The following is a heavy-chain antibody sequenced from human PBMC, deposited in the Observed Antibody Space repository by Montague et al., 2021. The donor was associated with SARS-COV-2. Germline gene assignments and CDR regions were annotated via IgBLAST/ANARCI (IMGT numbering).Heavy chain of an antibody. V-gene: IGHV4-59*01. Sequence: SETLSLTCEVSGVSISSYYWSWIRQSPGKGLGWIGYVHYTGSTEYNPSLKTRVTLSLDTPRNHFSLKLKSVTAADTAVYYCARAQNTCFIANCVNYFEVWGLGALVTVSS. D-gene: IGHD1-1*01. CDR3: ARAQNTCFIANCVNYFEV. J-gene: IGHJ4*02. CDR1: GVSISSYY. CDR2: VHYTGST.